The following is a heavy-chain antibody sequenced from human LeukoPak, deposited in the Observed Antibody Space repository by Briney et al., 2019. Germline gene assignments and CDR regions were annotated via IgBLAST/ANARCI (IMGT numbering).Heavy chain of an antibody. D-gene: IGHD5-18*01. CDR2: ISSSNSYI. J-gene: IGHJ4*02. CDR1: GFTFSSYS. V-gene: IGHV3-21*01. CDR3: ARDGTAMVNNFDY. Sequence: GGSLRLSCAASGFTFSSYSMNWVRQAPGKGLEWVSSISSSNSYIYYADSVKGRFTISRDDAKNSLYLQMNSLRAEGTAVYYCARDGTAMVNNFDYWGQGTLVTVSS.